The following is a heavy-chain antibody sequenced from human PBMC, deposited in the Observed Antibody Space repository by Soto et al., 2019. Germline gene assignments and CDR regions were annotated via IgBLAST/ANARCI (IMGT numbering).Heavy chain of an antibody. J-gene: IGHJ4*02. CDR3: AKGEGSSGYYSIFDY. CDR2: ISWNSGSI. D-gene: IGHD3-22*01. Sequence: EVQLVESGGGLVQPGRSLRLSCAASGFTFDDYAMHWVRQAPGKGLEWVSGISWNSGSIGYADSVKGRFTISRDNAKNSLYLKMNRLRAEDTALYYCAKGEGSSGYYSIFDYWGQGTLVTVSS. CDR1: GFTFDDYA. V-gene: IGHV3-9*01.